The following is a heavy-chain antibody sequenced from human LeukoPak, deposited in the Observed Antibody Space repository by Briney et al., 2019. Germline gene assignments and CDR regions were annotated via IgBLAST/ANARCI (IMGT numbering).Heavy chain of an antibody. V-gene: IGHV4-4*09. CDR1: GGSITIYY. J-gene: IGHJ5*02. D-gene: IGHD1-1*01. Sequence: ETLSPTCTVSGGSITIYYCSWSRQRPRKGLEWILYIYTSATTNYNTSLKSRVTISVDTSKNQFSLKLRSVTAADTAVYDCASRRGMEPATSDWFDTWGQGTLVTVSS. CDR3: ASRRGMEPATSDWFDT. CDR2: IYTSATT.